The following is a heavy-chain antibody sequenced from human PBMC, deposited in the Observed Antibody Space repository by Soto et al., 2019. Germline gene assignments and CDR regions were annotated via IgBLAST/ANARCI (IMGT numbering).Heavy chain of an antibody. V-gene: IGHV4-34*01. Sequence: QVQLQQWGAGLLKPSETLSLTCAVYGGSFSGYYWSWIRETPGKGRELIGEINESGSTNYNPSLKSRVTIFVDTPKNQFSLKLSSVTAADTAVYYCARGLLLWFGELSRRGGYYYDMDVWGKGTTVTVSS. J-gene: IGHJ6*03. CDR3: ARGLLLWFGELSRRGGYYYDMDV. D-gene: IGHD3-10*01. CDR1: GGSFSGYY. CDR2: INESGST.